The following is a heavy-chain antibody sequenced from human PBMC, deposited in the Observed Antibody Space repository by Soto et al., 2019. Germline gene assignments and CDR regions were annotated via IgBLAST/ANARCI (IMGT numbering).Heavy chain of an antibody. CDR2: IYTSGST. V-gene: IGHV4-4*07. CDR1: GGSISSYY. D-gene: IGHD2-2*01. J-gene: IGHJ6*02. CDR3: ARELGIVVVPAALTYYYGMDV. Sequence: PSETLSLTCTVSGGSISSYYWSWIRQPAGKGLEWIGRIYTSGSTNYNPSLKSRVTMSVDTSKNQFSLKLSSVTAADTAVYYCARELGIVVVPAALTYYYGMDVWGQRTTVTVSS.